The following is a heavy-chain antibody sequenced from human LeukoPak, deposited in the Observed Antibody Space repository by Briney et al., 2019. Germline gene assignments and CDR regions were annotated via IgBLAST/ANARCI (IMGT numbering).Heavy chain of an antibody. D-gene: IGHD5-18*01. CDR1: GYPFTSYW. V-gene: IGHV5-51*01. CDR2: IYPDDSDP. J-gene: IGHJ6*02. CDR3: ARRGGYSYGPPPNYYYYGLDV. Sequence: GESLKISCKGSGYPFTSYWNAWVRQMPGKGLEWMGIIYPDDSDPTYSPSFQGQVTISADKSSRTTYLQWSSLKASDTAMYYCARRGGYSYGPPPNYYYYGLDVWGQGTTVTVSS.